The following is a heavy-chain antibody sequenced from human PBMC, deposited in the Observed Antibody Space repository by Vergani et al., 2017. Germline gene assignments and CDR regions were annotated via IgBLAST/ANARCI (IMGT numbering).Heavy chain of an antibody. V-gene: IGHV3-30*02. Sequence: VQLVESGGGLVKPGGSLRLSCAASGFTFSSYSMNWVRQAPGKGLEWVAFIRFDGSNTYYADSLKGRFTISRDNSQNSLYLQMNSLRAEDTAVYYCAKTLLTFSRASGDHYYYYGMDVWGQGP. CDR2: IRFDGSNT. CDR3: AKTLLTFSRASGDHYYYYGMDV. D-gene: IGHD2-2*01. J-gene: IGHJ6*02. CDR1: GFTFSSYS.